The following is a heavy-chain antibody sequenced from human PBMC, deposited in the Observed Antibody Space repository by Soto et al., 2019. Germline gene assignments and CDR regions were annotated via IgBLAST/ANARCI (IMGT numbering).Heavy chain of an antibody. CDR3: VRDDRWAFDF. J-gene: IGHJ3*01. CDR1: GFSFSNYA. Sequence: EVQLVESGGGLVQPGGSRRVSCAASGFSFSNYAMNWVRQAPGKGLEWVSYISIGSGSIFYADSVKGRFTISRDDAKNTLYMQINTMRDEETAVYYCVRDDRWAFDFWGQGTMVTVSS. CDR2: ISIGSGSI. D-gene: IGHD3-22*01. V-gene: IGHV3-48*02.